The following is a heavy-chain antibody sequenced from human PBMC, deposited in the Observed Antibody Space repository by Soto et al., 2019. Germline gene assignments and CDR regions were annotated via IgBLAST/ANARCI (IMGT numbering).Heavy chain of an antibody. Sequence: QVQLVQSGAEVKKPGSSVKVSCTASGGTFSSYAISWVRQAPGQGLEWMGGIIPIFGTANYAQKFQGRVTITADESTSTAYMELSSLRSEDTAVYYCARGGYCSGGSCPPLDYYYYGMDVWGQGTTVTVSS. CDR2: IIPIFGTA. D-gene: IGHD2-15*01. V-gene: IGHV1-69*01. CDR1: GGTFSSYA. J-gene: IGHJ6*02. CDR3: ARGGYCSGGSCPPLDYYYYGMDV.